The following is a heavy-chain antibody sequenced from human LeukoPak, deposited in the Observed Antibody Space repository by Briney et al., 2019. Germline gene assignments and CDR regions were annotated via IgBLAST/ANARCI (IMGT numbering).Heavy chain of an antibody. CDR2: ISHSGST. V-gene: IGHV4-34*01. Sequence: SETLSLTCAVYGGSFSGYYWSWIRQPPGKGLEWIGEISHSGSTNYNPSLKSRVTISVDTSKNRFSLKLSSVTAADTAVYYCARGGRDSGYWGQGTLVTVSS. J-gene: IGHJ4*02. CDR1: GGSFSGYY. CDR3: ARGGRDSGY. D-gene: IGHD1-14*01.